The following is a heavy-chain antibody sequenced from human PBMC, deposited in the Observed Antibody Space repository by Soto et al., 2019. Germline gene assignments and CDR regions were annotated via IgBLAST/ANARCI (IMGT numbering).Heavy chain of an antibody. Sequence: GGSLRLSCAASGFTFSSYGMHWVRQAPGKGLEWVAVISYDGSNKYYADPVKGRFTISRDNSKNTLYLQMNSLRAEDTAVYYCASQGRWELLYYFDYWVQGTLVTVSS. V-gene: IGHV3-30*03. J-gene: IGHJ4*02. D-gene: IGHD1-26*01. CDR2: ISYDGSNK. CDR3: ASQGRWELLYYFDY. CDR1: GFTFSSYG.